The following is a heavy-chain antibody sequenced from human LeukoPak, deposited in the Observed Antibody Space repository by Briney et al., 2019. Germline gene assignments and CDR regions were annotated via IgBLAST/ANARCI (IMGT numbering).Heavy chain of an antibody. Sequence: NASETLSPTCAVSGGSISSYYWSWIRQPPGKELEWIGYIYYSGSTNYNPSLKSRVTISVDTSKNQFSLKLSSVTAADTAVYYCAGAGGSYYFDYWGQGTLVTVSS. CDR2: IYYSGST. CDR1: GGSISSYY. V-gene: IGHV4-59*01. D-gene: IGHD5-12*01. J-gene: IGHJ4*02. CDR3: AGAGGSYYFDY.